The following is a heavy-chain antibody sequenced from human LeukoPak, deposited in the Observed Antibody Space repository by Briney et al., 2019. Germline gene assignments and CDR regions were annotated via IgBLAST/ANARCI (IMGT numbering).Heavy chain of an antibody. J-gene: IGHJ4*02. D-gene: IGHD4-17*01. CDR2: ITWNSGSI. Sequence: GRSLRLSCAASGFTFDDFAMHWVRQAPGKGLEWVSGITWNSGSIAYADSVKGRFTISRDNAKNSLYLQMNSLRAEDTALYYCTTVTTVFYYWGQGTLVTVSS. V-gene: IGHV3-9*01. CDR1: GFTFDDFA. CDR3: TTVTTVFYY.